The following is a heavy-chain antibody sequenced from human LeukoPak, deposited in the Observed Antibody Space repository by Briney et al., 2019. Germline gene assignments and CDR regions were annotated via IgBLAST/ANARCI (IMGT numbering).Heavy chain of an antibody. CDR1: RFTFCSYA. CDR2: ISYDGSNK. Sequence: PGMSVTLSCAASRFTFCSYARLGVRQAPGKGLEGVAVISYDGSNKYYADSVKGRFTITRDNSKNALYLQMNSMRAEDTAVYCCARDLASSGSSSGYWGQGTLVTVSS. V-gene: IGHV3-30-3*01. CDR3: ARDLASSGSSSGY. J-gene: IGHJ4*02. D-gene: IGHD6-6*01.